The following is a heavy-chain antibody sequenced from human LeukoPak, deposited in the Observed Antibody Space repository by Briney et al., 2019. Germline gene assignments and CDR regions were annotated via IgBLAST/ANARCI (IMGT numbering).Heavy chain of an antibody. Sequence: ASVKVSCKVSRYALTELSMHWVRQAPGKGLEWMGGFDPEDGETIYAQKFQGRVTMTEDTSTDTAYMELSSLRSEDTAVYYCATAPYYYDSSGYGFDYWGQGTLVTVSS. J-gene: IGHJ4*02. D-gene: IGHD3-22*01. CDR2: FDPEDGET. CDR1: RYALTELS. V-gene: IGHV1-24*01. CDR3: ATAPYYYDSSGYGFDY.